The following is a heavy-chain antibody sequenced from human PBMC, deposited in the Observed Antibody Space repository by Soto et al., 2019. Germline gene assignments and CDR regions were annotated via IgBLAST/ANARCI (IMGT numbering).Heavy chain of an antibody. CDR2: ISAYNGNT. D-gene: IGHD2-2*01. V-gene: IGHV1-18*04. Sequence: ASVKVSCKASGYTFTSYGISWVRQAPGQGLGWMGWISAYNGNTNYAQKLQGRVTMTTDTSTSTAYMELRSLRSDDTAVYYCAREIGPGGYCSSTSCHYYYYGMDVWGQGTTVTVS. CDR3: AREIGPGGYCSSTSCHYYYYGMDV. CDR1: GYTFTSYG. J-gene: IGHJ6*02.